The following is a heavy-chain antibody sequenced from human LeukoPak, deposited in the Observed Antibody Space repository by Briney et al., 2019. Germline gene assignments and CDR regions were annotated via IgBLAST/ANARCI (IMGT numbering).Heavy chain of an antibody. J-gene: IGHJ6*03. Sequence: PSETLSLTCTVSGGSISSSSYYWGWIRQPPGKGLEWIGSIYYSGGTYYNPSLKSRVTISVDTSKNQFSLKLNSVTAADTAVYYCARRGSIAVAGTRLVTSTAYYYYMDAWGKGTTVTISS. V-gene: IGHV4-39*07. CDR1: GGSISSSSYY. CDR2: IYYSGGT. CDR3: ARRGSIAVAGTRLVTSTAYYYYMDA. D-gene: IGHD6-19*01.